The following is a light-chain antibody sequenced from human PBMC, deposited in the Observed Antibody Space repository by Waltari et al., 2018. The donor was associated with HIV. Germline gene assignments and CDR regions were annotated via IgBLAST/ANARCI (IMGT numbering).Light chain of an antibody. CDR3: HHYGSSPFT. V-gene: IGKV3-20*01. Sequence: DIVLTQSPGTLSLSPGERATLSCRASQSISSRFLAWYQQKLGQAPRLLIYGAASRAAGIPDRFSGSASGTDFTLTINRLEPEDCGVFYCHHYGSSPFTFGPGTKVDIK. CDR1: QSISSRF. CDR2: GAA. J-gene: IGKJ3*01.